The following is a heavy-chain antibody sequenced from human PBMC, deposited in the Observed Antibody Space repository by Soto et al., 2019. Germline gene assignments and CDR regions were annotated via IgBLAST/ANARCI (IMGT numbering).Heavy chain of an antibody. CDR1: GYTFTSYG. CDR3: ARGPGSGGYYLDY. CDR2: IGTSNGNT. Sequence: GASVKVSCKPSGYTFTSYGISWVRQAPGQGLEWMGWIGTSNGNTNYAQKLQGRVTMTTDTSTSTVYMELKSLRSDDTAVYYCARGPGSGGYYLDYWGQGTPVTVSS. D-gene: IGHD1-26*01. J-gene: IGHJ4*02. V-gene: IGHV1-18*01.